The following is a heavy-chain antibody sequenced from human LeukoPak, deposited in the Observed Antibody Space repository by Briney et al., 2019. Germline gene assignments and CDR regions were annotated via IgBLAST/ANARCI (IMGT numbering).Heavy chain of an antibody. CDR2: ISSSGTYI. CDR3: ARDFVNSGYDFDY. V-gene: IGHV3-21*01. J-gene: IGHJ4*02. D-gene: IGHD3-22*01. CDR1: GFTFRRFS. Sequence: GGSLRLSSAASGFTFRRFSMNWVRPAPGKGLEWVSSISSSGTYIYYADSVKGRFTISRDRAKTTLYLQMNSLRAEDTAVYYCARDFVNSGYDFDYWGQGTLVTVSS.